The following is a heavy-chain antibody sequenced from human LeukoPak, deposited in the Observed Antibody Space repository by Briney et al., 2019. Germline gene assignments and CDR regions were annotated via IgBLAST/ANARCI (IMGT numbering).Heavy chain of an antibody. D-gene: IGHD2-2*01. CDR3: ARWERMGYCSSTSCYGYMDV. CDR2: IYHSGST. CDR1: GGSISSSNW. J-gene: IGHJ6*03. Sequence: SGTLSLTCAVSGGSISSSNWWSWVRQPPGKELQWIGEIYHSGSTNFNPSLKSRATISVDKSKNQFSLKLSSVTAADTAVYYCARWERMGYCSSTSCYGYMDVWGKGTTVTVSS. V-gene: IGHV4-4*02.